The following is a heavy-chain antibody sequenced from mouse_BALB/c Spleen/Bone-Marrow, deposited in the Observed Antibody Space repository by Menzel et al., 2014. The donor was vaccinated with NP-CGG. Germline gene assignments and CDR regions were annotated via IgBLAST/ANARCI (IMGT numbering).Heavy chain of an antibody. Sequence: VQLKKSGPELVKTGASVKISCKASGYSFTGYFMNWVKQSHGKSLEWIGRINPYNGDTFYNQKFKGKATLTVDKSSSTAHRELLSLTSEDSAVYYFGRVYYDGSSYFDFWGQGTTTTVST. V-gene: IGHV1-37*01. CDR3: GRVYYDGSSYFDF. CDR1: GYSFTGYF. J-gene: IGHJ2*01. D-gene: IGHD1-1*01. CDR2: INPYNGDT.